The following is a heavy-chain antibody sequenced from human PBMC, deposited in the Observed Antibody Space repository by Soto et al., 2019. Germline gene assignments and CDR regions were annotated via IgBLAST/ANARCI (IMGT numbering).Heavy chain of an antibody. CDR2: IKSKTDGGKT. CDR1: GFTFSNAW. CDR3: TTVLTVYSYDHSGNSF. D-gene: IGHD3-22*01. J-gene: IGHJ4*02. Sequence: GGSLRLACAASGFTFSNAWMNWVRQAPGKGLEWVGRIKSKTDGGKTDYAAPVKGRFTISRDDSKNTLYLQMNSLTTEDTAVYYCTTVLTVYSYDHSGNSFWGQGTLVTVSS. V-gene: IGHV3-15*07.